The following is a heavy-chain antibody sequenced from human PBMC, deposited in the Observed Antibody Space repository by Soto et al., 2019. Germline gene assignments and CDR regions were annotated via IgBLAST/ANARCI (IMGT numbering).Heavy chain of an antibody. CDR2: MSHSGGT. CDR3: ARVERGTATTVVDAFDI. J-gene: IGHJ3*02. D-gene: IGHD1-1*01. V-gene: IGHV4-34*01. CDR1: GGFVSSGSYY. Sequence: QVQLQQWGAGLLKPSETLSLTCAVYGGFVSSGSYYWSWIRQPPGKGLEWIGEMSHSGGTHFNPSLKSRVTISVDTSKNQFSLKMSSVTAAATALYCCARVERGTATTVVDAFDIWGPGTMVTVSS.